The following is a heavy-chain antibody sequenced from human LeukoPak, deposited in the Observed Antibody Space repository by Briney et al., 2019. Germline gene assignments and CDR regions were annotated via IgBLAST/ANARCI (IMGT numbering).Heavy chain of an antibody. V-gene: IGHV4-30-4*08. J-gene: IGHJ4*02. D-gene: IGHD4-23*01. CDR3: ARDLLNEGNHLDY. CDR2: ICYSGST. CDR1: GFTFSSYS. Sequence: LRLSCAASGFTFSSYSMNWIRQPPGKGLEWIGYICYSGSTDYNPSLKSRVTISVDTSKNQFSLKLSSVTAADTAVYYCARDLLNEGNHLDYWGQGTLVTVSS.